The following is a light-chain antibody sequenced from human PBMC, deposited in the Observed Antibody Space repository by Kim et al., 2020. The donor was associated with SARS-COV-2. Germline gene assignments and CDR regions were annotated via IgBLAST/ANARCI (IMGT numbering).Light chain of an antibody. CDR1: QSVSRK. CDR3: QQNDKWPYT. V-gene: IGKV3-15*01. CDR2: DAS. Sequence: SVSTGERATLSCRASQSVSRKLAWYQKKPGQAPSLLIYDASTRATDVPPRFSGSGSGTEFTLTISSLQSEDFAVYYCQQNDKWPYTFGQGTKLEI. J-gene: IGKJ2*01.